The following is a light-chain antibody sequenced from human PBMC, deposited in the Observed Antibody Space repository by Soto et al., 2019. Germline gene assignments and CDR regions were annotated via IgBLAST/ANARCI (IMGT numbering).Light chain of an antibody. CDR1: QSVRRY. CDR2: DAS. J-gene: IGKJ5*01. CDR3: QQRNNWPPIT. V-gene: IGKV3-11*01. Sequence: EIVLTQSPATLSLSPGERATLSCRASQSVRRYLAWCQQKPGQAPRLLIYDASTRATGIPARFSGSGSETDFTLTITSLEPEDFAVYYCQQRNNWPPITFGQGTRLEI.